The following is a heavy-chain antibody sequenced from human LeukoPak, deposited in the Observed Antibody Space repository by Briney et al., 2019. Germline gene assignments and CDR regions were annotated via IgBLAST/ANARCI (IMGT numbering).Heavy chain of an antibody. Sequence: GGSLRLSCVGSGFTFRSHAMSWVRQAPEKGLEFVSGIYENGGTTYYADSVKGRSSISRDNSKNTLYLQMDSLRGEGTAVYYCAKDFRIGYSAHFDYWGQGALVTVSS. V-gene: IGHV3-23*01. CDR1: GFTFRSHA. D-gene: IGHD2-21*01. CDR3: AKDFRIGYSAHFDY. CDR2: IYENGGTT. J-gene: IGHJ4*02.